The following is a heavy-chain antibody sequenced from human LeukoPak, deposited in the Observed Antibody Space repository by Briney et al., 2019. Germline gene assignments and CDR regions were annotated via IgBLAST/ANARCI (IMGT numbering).Heavy chain of an antibody. CDR1: GVTVSNNY. Sequence: PGGSLRLSCAPSGVTVSNNYMNWVRQAPGKGLEWVSSIHIGGDTFYADSVKGRFTISRDNYKNTLYLQMNSLGAEDTGVYYCTSLIGTSTARPGRDYWGLGTLVTVSS. D-gene: IGHD1-1*01. CDR2: IHIGGDT. CDR3: TSLIGTSTARPGRDY. J-gene: IGHJ4*02. V-gene: IGHV3-66*01.